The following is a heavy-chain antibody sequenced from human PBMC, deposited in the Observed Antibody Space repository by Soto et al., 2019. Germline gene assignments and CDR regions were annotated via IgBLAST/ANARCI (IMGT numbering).Heavy chain of an antibody. D-gene: IGHD3-3*01. CDR3: ARKARAIFGVVNGPYYYYMDV. CDR1: GGSISSYY. J-gene: IGHJ6*03. Sequence: PSETLSLTCTVSGGSISSYYWSWIRQPTGKGLEWIGYIYYSGSTNYNPSLKSRVTISVDTSKNQFSLKLSSVTAADTAVYYCARKARAIFGVVNGPYYYYMDVWGKGTTVTVSS. V-gene: IGHV4-59*08. CDR2: IYYSGST.